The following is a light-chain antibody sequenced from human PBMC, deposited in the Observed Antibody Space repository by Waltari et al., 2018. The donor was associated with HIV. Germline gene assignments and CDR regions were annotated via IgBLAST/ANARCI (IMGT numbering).Light chain of an antibody. CDR1: NVGTKS. Sequence: SYVLTQPPSVSVAPGQAATIACGGNNVGTKSVHWYQQRPGQAPIMVVYDDDDRPSGIPERFSGSNSGNTATLTISRVEAGDEADYYCQVWDSGSDHPVFGGGTKLTVL. J-gene: IGLJ3*02. CDR3: QVWDSGSDHPV. CDR2: DDD. V-gene: IGLV3-21*02.